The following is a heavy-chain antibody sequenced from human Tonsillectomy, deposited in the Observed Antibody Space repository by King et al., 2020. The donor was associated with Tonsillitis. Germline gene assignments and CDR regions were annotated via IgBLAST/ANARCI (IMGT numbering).Heavy chain of an antibody. Sequence: VQLVESGGGVVQPGRSRRLSCAASGFTFSSYAMHWVRQAPGKGLEWVAVISYDGSNKYYADSVKGRFTISRDNSKNTLFLQMNSLRAEDTAVYYCARRMRGDSSGYYAPDYWGQGTLVTVSS. CDR1: GFTFSSYA. V-gene: IGHV3-30*04. CDR2: ISYDGSNK. D-gene: IGHD3-22*01. J-gene: IGHJ4*02. CDR3: ARRMRGDSSGYYAPDY.